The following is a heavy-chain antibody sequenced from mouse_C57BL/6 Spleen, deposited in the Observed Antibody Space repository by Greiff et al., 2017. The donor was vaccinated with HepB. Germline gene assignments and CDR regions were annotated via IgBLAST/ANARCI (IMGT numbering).Heavy chain of an antibody. CDR3: ASLISSLDYCAMDY. Sequence: EVKLVESGGGLVKPGGSLKLSCAASGFTFSDYGMHWVRQAPEQGLEWVAYISSGSSTTYYADTVKGRFTISRDNAKNTLFLQMTSLRSEDTAMYYCASLISSLDYCAMDYWGQGTSVTVSS. J-gene: IGHJ4*01. CDR2: ISSGSSTT. D-gene: IGHD1-1*01. CDR1: GFTFSDYG. V-gene: IGHV5-17*01.